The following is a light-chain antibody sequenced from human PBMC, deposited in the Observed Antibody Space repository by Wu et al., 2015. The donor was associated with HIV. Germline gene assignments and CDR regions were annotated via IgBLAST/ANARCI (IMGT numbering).Light chain of an antibody. CDR2: GAS. V-gene: IGKV3D-15*01. J-gene: IGKJ1*01. CDR1: QSVSSN. Sequence: EIVLTQSPGTLSLSPGERATLSCRASQSVSSNFLAWYQHRPGQAPRLLIYGASNRATGIPARFSGSGSGTDFTLIINNMQSEDFAVYYCQQYNNGPQAFGQGTKVEIK. CDR3: QQYNNGPQA.